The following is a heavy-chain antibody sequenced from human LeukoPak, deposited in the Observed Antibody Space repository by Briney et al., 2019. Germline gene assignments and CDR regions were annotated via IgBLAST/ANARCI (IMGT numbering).Heavy chain of an antibody. CDR3: AKTLFGYSDYQKAYYFDY. V-gene: IGHV3-23*01. CDR2: ISGGDSST. J-gene: IGHJ4*02. D-gene: IGHD4-11*01. CDR1: GFTFSSYA. Sequence: GGSLRLSCAASGFTFSSYAMSWVRQAPGKGLEWVSSISGGDSSTYYADSVKGRFTISRDNSKDTLYLQMNSLRAEDTAVYYCAKTLFGYSDYQKAYYFDYWGQGTLVTVSS.